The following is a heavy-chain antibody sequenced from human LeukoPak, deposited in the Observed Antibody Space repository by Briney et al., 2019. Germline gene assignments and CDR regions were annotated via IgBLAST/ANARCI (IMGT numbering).Heavy chain of an antibody. J-gene: IGHJ4*02. CDR1: GYRFTSYW. CDR2: IYPGDSDT. D-gene: IGHD2-21*01. CDR3: ARRGVVAAFDY. Sequence: GESLKISCKGSGYRFTSYWIGWVRQVPGKGLEWMGIIYPGDSDTRYSPSFQGQVTISAHKSISTAYLQWSSLKASDTAMYYCARRGVVAAFDYWGQGTLVTVSS. V-gene: IGHV5-51*01.